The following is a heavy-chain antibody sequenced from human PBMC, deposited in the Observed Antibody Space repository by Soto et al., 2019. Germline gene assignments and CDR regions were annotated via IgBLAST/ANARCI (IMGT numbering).Heavy chain of an antibody. CDR3: AKEDYDSSGYYAQPDVRSYDY. CDR2: ISGSGGST. V-gene: IGHV3-23*01. D-gene: IGHD3-22*01. Sequence: VSLRLSCAASGFTFSSYAMSWVRQAPGKGLEWVSAISGSGGSTYYADSVKGRFTISRDNSKNTLYLQMNSLRAEDTAVYYCAKEDYDSSGYYAQPDVRSYDYWGQGTLVTVSS. J-gene: IGHJ4*02. CDR1: GFTFSSYA.